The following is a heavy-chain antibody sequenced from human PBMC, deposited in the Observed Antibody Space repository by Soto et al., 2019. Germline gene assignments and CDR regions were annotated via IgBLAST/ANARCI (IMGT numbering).Heavy chain of an antibody. J-gene: IGHJ6*03. CDR3: ARAGSGSYKYYYYYYMDV. V-gene: IGHV4-59*04. CDR1: CGSIRWYF. D-gene: IGHD3-10*01. CDR2: IYYSGST. Sequence: SEALFLPCTVSCGSIRWYFWGLIRPPPGKGLEWIGYIYYSGSTYYNPSLKSRVTISVDTSKNQFSLKLSSVTAADTAVYYCARAGSGSYKYYYYYYMDVWGKGTTVTVSS.